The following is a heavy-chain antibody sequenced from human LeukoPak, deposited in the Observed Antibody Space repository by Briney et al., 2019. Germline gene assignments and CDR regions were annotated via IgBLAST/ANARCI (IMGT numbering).Heavy chain of an antibody. Sequence: PGGSLRLSCAASGFTVSSNYMSWVRQAPGKGLEWASVIYSGGSTYYADSVKGRFTISRDNSKNTLYLQMNSLRAEDTAVYYCARLGEVAGTHPFDYWGQGTLVTVSS. CDR3: ARLGEVAGTHPFDY. CDR1: GFTVSSNY. V-gene: IGHV3-53*01. D-gene: IGHD6-19*01. J-gene: IGHJ4*02. CDR2: IYSGGST.